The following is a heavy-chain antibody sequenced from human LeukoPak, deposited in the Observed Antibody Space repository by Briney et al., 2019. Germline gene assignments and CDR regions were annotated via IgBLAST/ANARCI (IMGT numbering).Heavy chain of an antibody. D-gene: IGHD6-19*01. CDR1: GFTFSSYA. V-gene: IGHV3-23*01. CDR2: ITGGGDTT. J-gene: IGHJ4*02. Sequence: PGGSLRLSCAAPGFTFSSYAMTWVRQAPGKGLEWVSAITGGGDTTYYAGSVKGRFTISRDNSKNTLYLQMNSLRAEDTAVYYCAISGGTLSGWGQGTLVTVSS. CDR3: AISGGTLSG.